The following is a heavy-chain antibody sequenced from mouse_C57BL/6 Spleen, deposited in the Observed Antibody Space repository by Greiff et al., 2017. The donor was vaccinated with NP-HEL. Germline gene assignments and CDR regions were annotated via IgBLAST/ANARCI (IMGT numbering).Heavy chain of an antibody. J-gene: IGHJ3*01. CDR1: GYTFTSYG. CDR3: ARDEYDETGTTWLAY. CDR2: IYPRSGNT. V-gene: IGHV1-81*01. Sequence: QVQLQQSGAELARPGASVKLSCKASGYTFTSYGISWVKQRTGQGLEWIGEIYPRSGNTYYNEKFKGKATLTADKSSSTAYMELRSLTSEDSAVYFWARDEYDETGTTWLAYWGQGTLVTVSA. D-gene: IGHD2-4*01.